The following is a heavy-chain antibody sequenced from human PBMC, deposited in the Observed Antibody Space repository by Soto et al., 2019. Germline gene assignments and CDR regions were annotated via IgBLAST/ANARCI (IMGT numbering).Heavy chain of an antibody. J-gene: IGHJ6*02. D-gene: IGHD4-17*01. V-gene: IGHV3-43*01. CDR2: ISWDGGST. CDR3: AKDVHDYGETAPYYYGMDV. Sequence: GGSLRLSCAASGFTFDDYTMHWVRQAPGKGLEWVSLISWDGGSTYYADSVKGRFTISRDNSKNSLYLQMNSLRTEDTALYYCAKDVHDYGETAPYYYGMDVWGQGTTVTVSS. CDR1: GFTFDDYT.